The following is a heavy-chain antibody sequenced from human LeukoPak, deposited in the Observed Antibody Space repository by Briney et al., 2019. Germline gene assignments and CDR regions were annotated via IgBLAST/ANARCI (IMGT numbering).Heavy chain of an antibody. CDR2: INPSGGST. CDR1: GYTFTSYY. Sequence: GASVKVSCKASGYTFTSYYMHWVRQAPGQGLEWMGIINPSGGSTSYAQKFQGRVTMTRDTSTSTVYMELSSLRSEDTAVYYCARSPRYYGDYEYYFDYWGQGTLVTVSS. D-gene: IGHD4-17*01. J-gene: IGHJ4*02. V-gene: IGHV1-46*03. CDR3: ARSPRYYGDYEYYFDY.